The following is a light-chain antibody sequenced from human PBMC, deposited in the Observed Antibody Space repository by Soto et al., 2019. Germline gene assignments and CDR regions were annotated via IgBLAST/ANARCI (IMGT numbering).Light chain of an antibody. CDR2: VNSDGSH. V-gene: IGLV4-69*01. J-gene: IGLJ7*01. CDR3: QTWGTAHAV. Sequence: QLVLTQSPSASASLGASVKLTCTLNSEHSSYAIAWHQQQPEKGPRYLMKVNSDGSHNKGDGIPDRFSGSSSGAERYLTISSLQSEDEADYYGQTWGTAHAVFGGGTQLTVL. CDR1: SEHSSYA.